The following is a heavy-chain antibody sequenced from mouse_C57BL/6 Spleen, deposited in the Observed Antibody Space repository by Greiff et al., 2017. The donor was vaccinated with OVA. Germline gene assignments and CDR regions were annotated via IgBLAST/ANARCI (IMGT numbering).Heavy chain of an antibody. J-gene: IGHJ3*01. CDR1: GYTFTSYW. CDR2: IYPSDSET. Sequence: VQLQQPGAELVRPGSSVKLSCKASGYTFTSYWIDWVKQRPGQGLEWIGNIYPSDSETHYNQKFKDKATLTVDKSSSTAYMQLSSLTSEDSAVYYCARLGRFAYWGQGTLVTVSA. V-gene: IGHV1-61*01. CDR3: ARLGRFAY. D-gene: IGHD4-1*01.